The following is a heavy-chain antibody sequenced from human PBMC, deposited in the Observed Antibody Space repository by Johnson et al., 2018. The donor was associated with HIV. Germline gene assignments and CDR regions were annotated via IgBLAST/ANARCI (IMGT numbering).Heavy chain of an antibody. V-gene: IGHV3-30-3*01. J-gene: IGHJ3*02. CDR1: GFTFSSYA. Sequence: VQLVESGGGLIQPGGSLRLSCAASGFTFSSYAMHWVRQAPGKGLEWVAVISYDGSNKYYADSVKGRFTISRDNSKNTLYLQMNSLRAEDTAVYYCARGTGDQWGLDAFDIWGQGTMVNVSS. CDR2: ISYDGSNK. CDR3: ARGTGDQWGLDAFDI. D-gene: IGHD7-27*01.